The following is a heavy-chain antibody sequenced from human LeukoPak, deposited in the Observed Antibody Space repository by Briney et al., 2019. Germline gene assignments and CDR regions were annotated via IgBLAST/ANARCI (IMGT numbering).Heavy chain of an antibody. Sequence: KTGGSLRLSCAASGFTFSSYSMNLVRQAPGKGLEWVSSISSSSSYIYYADSLKGRFTISRDNAKNSLYLQMNSLRAEDTAVYYCARSTHDYGDYDSSEEDFQHWGQGTLVTVSS. CDR3: ARSTHDYGDYDSSEEDFQH. D-gene: IGHD4-17*01. CDR1: GFTFSSYS. J-gene: IGHJ1*01. CDR2: ISSSSSYI. V-gene: IGHV3-21*01.